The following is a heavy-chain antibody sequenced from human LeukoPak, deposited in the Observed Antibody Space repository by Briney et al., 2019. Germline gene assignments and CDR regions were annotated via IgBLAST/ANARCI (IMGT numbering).Heavy chain of an antibody. V-gene: IGHV3-66*01. Sequence: PGGSLRLSCAASGFTVSSNYMSWVRQAPGKGLEWVSVIYSGGSTHYADSVKGRFTISRDNSKNTLYLQMNSLRAEDTAVYYCARSGGGIVVVLDYWGQGTLVTVSS. D-gene: IGHD2-15*01. CDR3: ARSGGGIVVVLDY. CDR2: IYSGGST. J-gene: IGHJ4*02. CDR1: GFTVSSNY.